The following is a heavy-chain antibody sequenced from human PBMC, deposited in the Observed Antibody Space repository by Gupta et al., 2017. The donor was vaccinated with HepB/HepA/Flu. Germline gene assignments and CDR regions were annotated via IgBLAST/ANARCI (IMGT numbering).Heavy chain of an antibody. J-gene: IGHJ3*02. CDR1: GGSISSYY. D-gene: IGHD3-16*01. Sequence: QVQLQESGPGLVKPSETLSLTCTVSGGSISSYYWSWIRQPPGKGLEWIGYIYYSGSTNYNPALKSRVTIPVDTSKNQVSLKLSSVTAAGTAVYYFTKDKGEAQGGTFGIGGQGTMVTVSS. CDR3: TKDKGEAQGGTFGI. V-gene: IGHV4-59*01. CDR2: IYYSGST.